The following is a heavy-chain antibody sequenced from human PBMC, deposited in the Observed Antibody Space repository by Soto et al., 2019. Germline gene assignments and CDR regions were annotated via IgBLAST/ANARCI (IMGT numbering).Heavy chain of an antibody. V-gene: IGHV1-3*01. CDR1: GYTFTSYA. CDR2: INAGNGNT. D-gene: IGHD2-15*01. CDR3: ARSLHCSGGSCYSQAEYN. Sequence: ASVKVSCKASGYTFTSYAMHWVRQAPEQRLEWMGWINAGNGNTKYSQKFQGRVTITRDTSASTAYMELSSLRSEDTAVYYCARSLHCSGGSCYSQAEYNWGQGTLVTVSS. J-gene: IGHJ4*02.